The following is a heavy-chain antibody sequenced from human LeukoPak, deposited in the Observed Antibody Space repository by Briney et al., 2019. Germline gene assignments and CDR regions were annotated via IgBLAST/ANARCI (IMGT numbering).Heavy chain of an antibody. J-gene: IGHJ4*02. V-gene: IGHV1-18*01. CDR2: ISTFNGNT. CDR3: ARAYSAWYVFDH. D-gene: IGHD2-15*01. Sequence: ASVKVSCKASGGTFSSYAISWVRQAPGQGLEWMGWISTFNGNTNFAQKFQDRVTMTTDTSTSTAYMELSNLRSDDTAVYYCARAYSAWYVFDHWGQGTLITVSS. CDR1: GGTFSSYA.